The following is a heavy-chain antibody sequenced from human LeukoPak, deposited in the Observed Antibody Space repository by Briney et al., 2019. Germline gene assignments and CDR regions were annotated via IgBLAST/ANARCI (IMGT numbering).Heavy chain of an antibody. D-gene: IGHD5-12*01. J-gene: IGHJ4*02. V-gene: IGHV3-30*18. Sequence: PGGSLRLSCAASGFTFSSYGMHWVRQAPGKGLEWVAVISYDGSNKYYADSVKGRFTISRDNSKNTLYLQMNSLRAEDTAVYYCAKGSPNSGYVLIDYWGQGTLVTVSS. CDR2: ISYDGSNK. CDR3: AKGSPNSGYVLIDY. CDR1: GFTFSSYG.